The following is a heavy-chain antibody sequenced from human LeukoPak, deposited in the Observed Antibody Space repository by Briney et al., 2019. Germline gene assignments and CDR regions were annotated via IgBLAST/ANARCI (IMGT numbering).Heavy chain of an antibody. Sequence: GGSLRLSCAASGFTFSSSAMSWVRQAPGKGLEWVSAISNNGGYTYYADSVQGRFTISRDNSKSTLCLQMNSLRLDDTAVYYCVGEIGPRSFDYWGQGTLVTVSS. CDR1: GFTFSSSA. V-gene: IGHV3-23*01. D-gene: IGHD3-16*01. CDR3: VGEIGPRSFDY. CDR2: ISNNGGYT. J-gene: IGHJ4*02.